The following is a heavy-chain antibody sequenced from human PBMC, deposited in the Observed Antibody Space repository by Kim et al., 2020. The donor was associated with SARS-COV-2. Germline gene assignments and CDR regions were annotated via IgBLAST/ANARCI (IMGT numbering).Heavy chain of an antibody. V-gene: IGHV3-33*01. J-gene: IGHJ4*02. D-gene: IGHD2-15*01. Sequence: ADSVKGRFTISRDNSKNTLYLQMNSLRAEDTAVYYCARGCSGGSCYSDYWGQGTLVTVSS. CDR3: ARGCSGGSCYSDY.